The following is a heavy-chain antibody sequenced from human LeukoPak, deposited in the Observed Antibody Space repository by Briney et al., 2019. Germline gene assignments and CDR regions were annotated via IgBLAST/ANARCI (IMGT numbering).Heavy chain of an antibody. CDR2: INSDGSAT. D-gene: IGHD1-26*01. CDR1: GFIFTNYW. J-gene: IGHJ3*02. V-gene: IGHV3-74*01. Sequence: GGSLRLSCAASGFIFTNYWMHWVRQAPGKGLVWVSHINSDGSATRYADSVKGRFTISRDNAMNTLYLQMNSLRAEGTAVYYCARVFLGHAFDIWGQGTMVTVSS. CDR3: ARVFLGHAFDI.